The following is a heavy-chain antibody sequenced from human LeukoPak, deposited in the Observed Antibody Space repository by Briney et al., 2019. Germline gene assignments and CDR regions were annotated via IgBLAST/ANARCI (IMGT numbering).Heavy chain of an antibody. CDR1: EFTFSSYV. V-gene: IGHV3-66*01. J-gene: IGHJ4*02. CDR3: ARARYSSGWSFDY. CDR2: ITPGGGT. D-gene: IGHD6-19*01. Sequence: GGSLRLSCAASEFTFSSYVMAWVRQAPGKGLEWVSTITPGGGTYYADSVKGRFTISRDNSKNTLYLQMNSLRAEDTAVYYCARARYSSGWSFDYWGQGTLVTVSS.